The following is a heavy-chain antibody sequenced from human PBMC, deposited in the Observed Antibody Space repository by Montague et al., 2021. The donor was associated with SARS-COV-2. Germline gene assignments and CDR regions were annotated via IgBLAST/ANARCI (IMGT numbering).Heavy chain of an antibody. Sequence: SLRLSCAASGFAFINFAMTWVRQPPGNGLEWVSSIFGSGAGTYYADSVQGRFTISRDNSRNTLYLQMNSLRAEDTAKYYCAKQTGAGAIVYWYFDLWGRGTVVSVSS. CDR3: AKQTGAGAIVYWYFDL. V-gene: IGHV3-23*01. J-gene: IGHJ2*01. CDR1: GFAFINFA. CDR2: IFGSGAGT. D-gene: IGHD6-25*01.